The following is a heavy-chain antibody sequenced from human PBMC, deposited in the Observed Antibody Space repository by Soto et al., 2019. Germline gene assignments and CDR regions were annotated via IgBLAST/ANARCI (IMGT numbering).Heavy chain of an antibody. V-gene: IGHV1-18*01. CDR3: HFWSGYYPFDY. CDR2: ISAYNGNT. CDR1: GYTFTSYG. J-gene: IGHJ4*02. D-gene: IGHD3-3*02. Sequence: ASVKVSCKASGYTFTSYGISWVRQAPGQGLEWMGWISAYNGNTNXAQKLQGRVTMTTDTSTSTAYMELRSLRSDDTAVYYCHFWSGYYPFDYWGQGTLVTVSS.